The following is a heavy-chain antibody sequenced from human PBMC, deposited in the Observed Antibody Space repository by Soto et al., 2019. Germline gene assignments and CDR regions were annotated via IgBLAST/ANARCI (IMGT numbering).Heavy chain of an antibody. Sequence: PGGSLRLSCAASGFTFSSYEMNWVRQAPGKGLEWVSFISSSGSTIYYADPVKGRFTISRDNAKTSLYLQMNSLRAEDTAVDYCARGPSAPMATNPLDYWGQGTLVTVSS. D-gene: IGHD5-12*01. CDR1: GFTFSSYE. V-gene: IGHV3-48*03. CDR2: ISSSGSTI. CDR3: ARGPSAPMATNPLDY. J-gene: IGHJ4*02.